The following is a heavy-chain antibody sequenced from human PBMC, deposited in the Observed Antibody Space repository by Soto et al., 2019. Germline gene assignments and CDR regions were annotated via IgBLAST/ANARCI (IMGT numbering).Heavy chain of an antibody. CDR1: GYTFTSYA. CDR2: INAGNGNT. Sequence: GASVKASCKASGYTFTSYAMHWVRQAPGQRLEWMGWINAGNGNTKYSQKFQGRVTITRDTSASTAYMELSSLRSEDTAVYYCARDLELVPRAFDIWGQGTMVTVSS. D-gene: IGHD1-7*01. J-gene: IGHJ3*02. CDR3: ARDLELVPRAFDI. V-gene: IGHV1-3*01.